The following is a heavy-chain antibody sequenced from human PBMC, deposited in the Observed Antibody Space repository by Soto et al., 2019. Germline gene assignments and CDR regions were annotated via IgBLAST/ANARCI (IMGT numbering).Heavy chain of an antibody. V-gene: IGHV3-15*01. CDR2: IKSKDASGTA. CDR3: TTDLTPSFNCGCLYRAFDI. Sequence: GGSLRLSCVASGFTFINAWITWGRQAPGKGLEWAGRIKSKDASGTADYAAPVKGRFTISIDDSKNTLYLQMNSLKTEDTAVYYCTTDLTPSFNCGCLYRAFDIWGQGTMVTVSS. J-gene: IGHJ3*02. CDR1: GFTFINAW. D-gene: IGHD3-16*01.